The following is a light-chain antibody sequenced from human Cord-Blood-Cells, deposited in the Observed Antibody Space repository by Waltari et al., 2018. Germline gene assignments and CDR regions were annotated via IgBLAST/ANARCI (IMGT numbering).Light chain of an antibody. CDR1: QSVSSY. CDR3: QQRSNWPPMYT. V-gene: IGKV3-11*01. J-gene: IGKJ2*01. Sequence: EIVLTQSPATLSLSPGERATLSCRASQSVSSYLAWYQQKPGQAPRLLPYDASNRATGIPARFSGSGSGTDFTLTISSLEPEDFAVYYCQQRSNWPPMYTFGQGTKLEIK. CDR2: DAS.